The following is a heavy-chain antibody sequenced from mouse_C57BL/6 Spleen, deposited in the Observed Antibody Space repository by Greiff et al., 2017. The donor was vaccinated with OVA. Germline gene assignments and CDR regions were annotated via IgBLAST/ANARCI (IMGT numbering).Heavy chain of an antibody. CDR2: INYDGSST. CDR3: ARDQRDSSGFDY. D-gene: IGHD3-2*02. Sequence: EVKVVESEGGLVQPGSSMKLSCTASGFTFSDYYMAWVRPVPEKGLEWVANINYDGSSTYYLDSLKSRFIISRDNAKNILYLQMSSLKSEDTATYYCARDQRDSSGFDYWGQGTTLTVSS. J-gene: IGHJ2*01. V-gene: IGHV5-16*01. CDR1: GFTFSDYY.